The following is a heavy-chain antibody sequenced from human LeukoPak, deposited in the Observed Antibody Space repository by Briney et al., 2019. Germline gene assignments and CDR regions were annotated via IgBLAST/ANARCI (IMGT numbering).Heavy chain of an antibody. D-gene: IGHD2-15*01. CDR1: GYTFTSYG. V-gene: IGHV1-18*01. Sequence: ASVKVSCKASGYTFTSYGISWVRQAPGQGLEWMGWISPYSGNTNYAQKLQGRVTMTTDTSTTTAYMELRSLRSDDTAVYDCASGAYCSGGSCYSTDGFDIWGQGTMVTVSS. CDR3: ASGAYCSGGSCYSTDGFDI. J-gene: IGHJ3*02. CDR2: ISPYSGNT.